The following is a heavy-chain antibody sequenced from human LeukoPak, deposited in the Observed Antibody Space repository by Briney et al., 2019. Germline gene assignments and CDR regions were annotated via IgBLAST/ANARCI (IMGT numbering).Heavy chain of an antibody. V-gene: IGHV4-34*01. CDR1: GGSFSGYY. D-gene: IGHD3-22*01. Sequence: SETLSLTCAGYGGSFSGYYWSWIRQPPGKGLEWIGEINHSGSTNYNSSLKSRVTISVDTSKNQFSLKLSSVTAADTAVYYCARARGIVVVINGMDVWGQGTTVTVSS. CDR2: INHSGST. J-gene: IGHJ6*02. CDR3: ARARGIVVVINGMDV.